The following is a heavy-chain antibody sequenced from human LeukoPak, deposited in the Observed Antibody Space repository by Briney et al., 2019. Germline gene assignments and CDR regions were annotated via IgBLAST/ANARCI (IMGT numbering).Heavy chain of an antibody. D-gene: IGHD3-22*01. CDR3: ARAGHVITMIVVLDAFDI. J-gene: IGHJ4*02. V-gene: IGHV3-48*03. CDR1: GXTFSSYE. CDR2: ISSSGSTI. Sequence: SGGSLRLSCAASGXTFSSYEMNWVRQAPGKGLEWLSYISSSGSTIYYADSVKGRFTISRDNAKSSLYLQMNTLRAEDTAVYYCARAGHVITMIVVLDAFDIWGQGTLVTVSS.